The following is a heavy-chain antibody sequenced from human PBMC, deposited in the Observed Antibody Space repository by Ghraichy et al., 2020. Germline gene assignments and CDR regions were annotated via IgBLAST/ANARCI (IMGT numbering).Heavy chain of an antibody. V-gene: IGHV4-39*01. CDR2: MYYSGSI. D-gene: IGHD5-24*01. J-gene: IGHJ6*02. Sequence: SEILSLTCTVSGGSISRTSYYWGWIRQAPGKGLEWIGSMYYSGSIYYNPSLKSRVTTSVDTSKNQFFLKLSSVTAADTAVYYCARHEGAGVDGYNYWYYGMDVWGQGTTVTVSS. CDR1: GGSISRTSYY. CDR3: ARHEGAGVDGYNYWYYGMDV.